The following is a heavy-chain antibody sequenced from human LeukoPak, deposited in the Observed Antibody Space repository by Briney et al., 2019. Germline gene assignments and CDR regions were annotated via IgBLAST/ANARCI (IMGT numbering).Heavy chain of an antibody. CDR1: GFTFSSYA. J-gene: IGHJ4*02. CDR2: MSGSGGST. Sequence: GGSLRLSCAASGFTFSSYAMSWVRQAPGKGLEWVSAMSGSGGSTYYADPVKGRFTISRDNSKSTLYLQLNSLRAEDTAVYYCAKVYYYGSGSYFNYWGQGTLVTVSS. CDR3: AKVYYYGSGSYFNY. V-gene: IGHV3-23*01. D-gene: IGHD3-10*01.